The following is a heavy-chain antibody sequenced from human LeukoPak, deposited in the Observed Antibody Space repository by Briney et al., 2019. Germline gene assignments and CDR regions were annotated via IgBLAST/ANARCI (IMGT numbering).Heavy chain of an antibody. D-gene: IGHD3-22*01. CDR1: GGSISSGDYY. CDR2: IYYSGST. Sequence: TSQTLSLTCTVSGGSISSGDYYWSWIRPPPGKGLEWIGYIYYSGSTYYNPSLKSRVTISVDTSKNQFSLKLSSVTAADTAVYYCASAGRYYDSPNWFDPWGQGTLVTVSS. V-gene: IGHV4-30-4*08. CDR3: ASAGRYYDSPNWFDP. J-gene: IGHJ5*02.